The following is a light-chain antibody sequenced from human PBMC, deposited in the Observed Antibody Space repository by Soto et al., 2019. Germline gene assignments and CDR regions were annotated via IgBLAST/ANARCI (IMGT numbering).Light chain of an antibody. J-gene: IGLJ1*01. Sequence: SYELTQPPSVSVAPERTAKITCGGNNIDSKSVHWYQQKPGQAPVLVIFYDVERPSGIPERFSGSNSGDTATLTISRVEAGDEADYYCQVWDTSDHAVFGTGTKLTVL. CDR3: QVWDTSDHAV. CDR2: YDV. V-gene: IGLV3-21*04. CDR1: NIDSKS.